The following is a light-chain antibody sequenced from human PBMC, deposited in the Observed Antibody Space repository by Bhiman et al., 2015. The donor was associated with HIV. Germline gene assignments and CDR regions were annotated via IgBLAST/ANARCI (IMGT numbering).Light chain of an antibody. CDR3: QSYDISLSGYV. CDR1: SSNIGNNY. J-gene: IGLJ1*01. V-gene: IGLV1-40*01. Sequence: QSLLTQPPSVSAAPGQKVTISCSGSSSNIGNNYVSWYQQLPGTAPKLLIYSNNQRPSGVPDRFSASKSGTSASLAMTGLQAEDEADYYCQSYDISLSGYVFGTGTKVTVL. CDR2: SNN.